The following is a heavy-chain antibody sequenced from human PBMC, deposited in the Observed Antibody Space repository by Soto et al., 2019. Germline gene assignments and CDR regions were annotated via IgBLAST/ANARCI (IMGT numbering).Heavy chain of an antibody. V-gene: IGHV3-23*01. J-gene: IGHJ2*01. D-gene: IGHD3-10*01. CDR3: AKSRGGWYLAL. CDR2: ITATGGST. CDR1: GFTFSSYA. Sequence: EVQLLESGGGLVQPGGSLRLSCAASGFTFSSYAMTWVRQAPGKGLAWVSAITATGGSTYYADSVRGRFAISRDNSKGTLYLQMNSLRAEDTAIYYCAKSRGGWYLALWGRGTLVAVSS.